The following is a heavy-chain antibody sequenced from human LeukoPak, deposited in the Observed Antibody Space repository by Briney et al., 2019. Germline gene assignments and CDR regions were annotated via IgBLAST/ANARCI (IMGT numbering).Heavy chain of an antibody. CDR1: GGTFISYA. J-gene: IGHJ5*02. V-gene: IGHV1-69*13. D-gene: IGHD6-13*01. CDR2: IIPIFGTA. Sequence: SVKVSCKASGGTFISYAISWVRQAPGQGLEWMGGIIPIFGTANYAQKFQGRVTITADESTSTAYMELSSLRSDDTAVYYCARWGSSWSNWFDPWGQGTLVTVSS. CDR3: ARWGSSWSNWFDP.